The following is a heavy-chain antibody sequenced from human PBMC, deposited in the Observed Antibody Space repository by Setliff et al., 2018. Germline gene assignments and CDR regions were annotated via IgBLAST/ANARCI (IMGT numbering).Heavy chain of an antibody. CDR3: ARYRRDGYNYCLDY. V-gene: IGHV4-39*01. Sequence: SETLSLTCTVSGGSISSSSYYWGWIRQPPGKGLEWIGSIYYSGSTYYNPSLKSRVTISVDTSKNQFSLKLSSVTAADTAVYYCARYRRDGYNYCLDYWGQGMLVTVSS. CDR1: GGSISSSSYY. D-gene: IGHD5-12*01. J-gene: IGHJ4*01. CDR2: IYYSGST.